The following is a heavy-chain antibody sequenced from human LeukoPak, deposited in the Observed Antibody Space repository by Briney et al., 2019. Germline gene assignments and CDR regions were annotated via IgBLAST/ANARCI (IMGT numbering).Heavy chain of an antibody. D-gene: IGHD3-10*01. Sequence: PGRSLRLSCAASGFTVSSNYMSWVRQAAGKGLEWVSVIYSGGSTYYADSVKGRFTISRDNSKNTLYLQMNSLRAEDTAVYYCARVNYGSGSYLDYWGQGTLVTVSS. J-gene: IGHJ4*02. CDR3: ARVNYGSGSYLDY. CDR1: GFTVSSNY. V-gene: IGHV3-53*01. CDR2: IYSGGST.